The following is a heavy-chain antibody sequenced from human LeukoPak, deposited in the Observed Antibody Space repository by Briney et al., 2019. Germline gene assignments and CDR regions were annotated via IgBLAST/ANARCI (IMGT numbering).Heavy chain of an antibody. J-gene: IGHJ3*02. V-gene: IGHV3-23*01. CDR3: AKEKYDSSGSDAFDI. Sequence: PGGSLRLSCAASGFTFSTYAMSWVRQAPGKGLEWVSAIGGSGGSTPYADSVKGRFTISRDNSKNTLYLQMNSLRAEDTAVYYCAKEKYDSSGSDAFDIWGQGTMVTVSS. CDR2: IGGSGGST. D-gene: IGHD3-22*01. CDR1: GFTFSTYA.